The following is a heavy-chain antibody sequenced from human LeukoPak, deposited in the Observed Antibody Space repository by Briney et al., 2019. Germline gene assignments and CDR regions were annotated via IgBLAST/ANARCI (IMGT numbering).Heavy chain of an antibody. J-gene: IGHJ6*01. D-gene: IGHD2/OR15-2a*01. CDR2: IKQDGKGK. CDR1: GLTISSFY. Sequence: ESLRLSCAASGLTISSFYMNWVRKPPGKGLELVANIKQDGKGKTYLDSLQGRFTISRVNAKKSLYLLMLSPRADDTAAVYYARDPRGSEYSYFYAWGQG. V-gene: IGHV3-7*01. CDR3: ARDPRGSEYSYFYA.